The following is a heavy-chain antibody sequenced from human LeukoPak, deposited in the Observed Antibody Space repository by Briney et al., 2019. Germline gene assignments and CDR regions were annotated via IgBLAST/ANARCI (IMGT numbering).Heavy chain of an antibody. CDR2: ISSRDSTI. D-gene: IGHD6-13*01. V-gene: IGHV3-11*04. J-gene: IGHJ4*02. CDR3: ARSDKQQLVPFDY. CDR1: GFTFSGYS. Sequence: PGGSLRLSCAASGFTFSGYSMTWIRQAPGKGLEWVSYISSRDSTIYYADSVKGRFTISRDNAKNSLYLQLNSLRAEDTAVYYCARSDKQQLVPFDYWGQGTLVTVSS.